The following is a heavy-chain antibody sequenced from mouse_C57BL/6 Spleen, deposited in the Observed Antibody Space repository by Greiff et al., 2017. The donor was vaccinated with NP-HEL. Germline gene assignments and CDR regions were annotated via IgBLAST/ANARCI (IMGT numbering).Heavy chain of an antibody. CDR3: ARGDYYGFAY. CDR2: ISYDGSN. J-gene: IGHJ3*01. Sequence: VQLQQSGPGLVKPSQSLSLTCSVTGYSIPSGYYWNWIRQFPGNKLEWMGYISYDGSNNYNPSLKNRISITRDTSKNQFFLKLNSVTTEDTATYYCARGDYYGFAYWGQGTLVTVSA. D-gene: IGHD1-1*01. CDR1: GYSIPSGYY. V-gene: IGHV3-6*01.